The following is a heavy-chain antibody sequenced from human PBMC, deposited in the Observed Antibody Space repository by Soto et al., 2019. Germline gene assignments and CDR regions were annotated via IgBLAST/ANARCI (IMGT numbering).Heavy chain of an antibody. CDR3: ARSFIAALRGQSTRYYYDYGMDV. D-gene: IGHD6-6*01. Sequence: ASVKVSCKASGYTFTSYYMHWVRQAPGQGLEWMGVINPSGGSTSYAQKFQGRVTMTRDTSTSTVYMELSSLRSEDTAVYYCARSFIAALRGQSTRYYYDYGMDVWG. CDR1: GYTFTSYY. V-gene: IGHV1-46*01. J-gene: IGHJ6*02. CDR2: INPSGGST.